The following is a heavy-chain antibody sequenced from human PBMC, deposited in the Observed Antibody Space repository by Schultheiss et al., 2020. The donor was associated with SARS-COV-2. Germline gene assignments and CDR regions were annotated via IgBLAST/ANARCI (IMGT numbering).Heavy chain of an antibody. D-gene: IGHD3-16*01. Sequence: SETLSLTCAVSGGSISSGGYSWSWIRQPPGKGLEWIGEINHSGSTNYNPSLKSRVTMSVDTSKNQFSLKLSSVTAADTAVYYCARGVKFGGTRLDYWGQGTLVTVSS. J-gene: IGHJ4*02. CDR1: GGSISSGGYS. CDR3: ARGVKFGGTRLDY. V-gene: IGHV4-30-2*01. CDR2: INHSGST.